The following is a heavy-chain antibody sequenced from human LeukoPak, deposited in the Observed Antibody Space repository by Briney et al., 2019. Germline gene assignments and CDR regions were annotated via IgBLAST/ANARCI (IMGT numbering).Heavy chain of an antibody. Sequence: ASVTVSCKASGYTFTSYYMHWVRQAPGQGLEWMGIINPSGGSTSYAQKFQGRVTMTRDMSTSTVYMELSSLRSEDTAVYYCARSMLWYEEPESDYGDYVWFDPWGQGTLVTVSS. CDR2: INPSGGST. J-gene: IGHJ5*02. D-gene: IGHD4-17*01. CDR1: GYTFTSYY. CDR3: ARSMLWYEEPESDYGDYVWFDP. V-gene: IGHV1-46*01.